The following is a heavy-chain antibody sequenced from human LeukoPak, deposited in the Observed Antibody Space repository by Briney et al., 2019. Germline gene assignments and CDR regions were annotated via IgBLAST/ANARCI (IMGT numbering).Heavy chain of an antibody. CDR1: GFTFSSYS. D-gene: IGHD6-19*01. V-gene: IGHV3-21*01. CDR3: ARADLRSGGGDY. J-gene: IGHJ4*02. CDR2: ISSSSSYI. Sequence: GGSLRLSCAVSGFTFSSYSMNWVRQAPGKGLEWVSSISSSSSYIYYADSVKGRFTISRDNAKNSLYLQMNGLRAEDTAVYYCARADLRSGGGDYWGQGTLVTVSS.